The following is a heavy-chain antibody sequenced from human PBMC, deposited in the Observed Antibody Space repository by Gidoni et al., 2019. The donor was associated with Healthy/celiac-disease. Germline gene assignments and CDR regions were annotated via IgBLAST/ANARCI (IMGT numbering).Heavy chain of an antibody. CDR1: GFTFSGSA. J-gene: IGHJ4*02. V-gene: IGHV3-73*02. Sequence: EVQLVASGGGLVQPGGSLKLSCAASGFTFSGSAMHWVRQASGKGLEWVGRIRSKANSYATAYAASVKGRFTISRDDSKNTAYLQMNSLKTEDTAVYYCTSVLHYYGSGSYYTGGQGTLVTVSS. CDR3: TSVLHYYGSGSYYT. D-gene: IGHD3-10*01. CDR2: IRSKANSYAT.